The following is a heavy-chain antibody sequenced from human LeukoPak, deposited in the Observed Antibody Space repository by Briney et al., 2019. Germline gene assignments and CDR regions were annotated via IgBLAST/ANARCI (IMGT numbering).Heavy chain of an antibody. CDR3: ARQLDRIYGDYHGPDFDY. Sequence: SETLSLTCTVSGGSISSYYWSWIRQPPGKGLEWIGYIYYSGSTNYNPSLRSRVTISVDTSKNQFSLKLSSVTAADTAVYYCARQLDRIYGDYHGPDFDYWGQGTLVTVSS. D-gene: IGHD4-17*01. CDR1: GGSISSYY. V-gene: IGHV4-59*08. CDR2: IYYSGST. J-gene: IGHJ4*02.